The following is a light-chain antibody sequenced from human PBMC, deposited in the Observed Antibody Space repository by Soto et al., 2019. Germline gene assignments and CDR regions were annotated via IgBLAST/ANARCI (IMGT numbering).Light chain of an antibody. CDR2: EVS. V-gene: IGLV2-8*01. CDR3: SSYAGSNNLGV. CDR1: SSDDGGYNY. J-gene: IGLJ2*01. Sequence: QSALTQPPSASGSPGQSVTISCTGTSSDDGGYNYVSWYQQHPGKAPKLMIYEVSKRPSGVPDRFSGSKSGNTASPTVSGLQAEDEADYYCSSYAGSNNLGVFGGGTKLTVL.